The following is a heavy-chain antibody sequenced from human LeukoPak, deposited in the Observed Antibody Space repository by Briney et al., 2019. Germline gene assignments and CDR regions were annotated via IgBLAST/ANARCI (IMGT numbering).Heavy chain of an antibody. CDR2: IYYSGST. CDR1: GGSAGDNYY. V-gene: IGHV4-30-4*08. D-gene: IGHD6-19*01. CDR3: AREGTSSGWPLDY. Sequence: SETLSLTCTVSGGSAGDNYYWGWIRQPPGKGLEWIGYIYYSGSTYYNPSLKSRVIISVDTSKNQFSLKLNSVTAADTAVYYCAREGTSSGWPLDYWGQGTLVTVSS. J-gene: IGHJ4*02.